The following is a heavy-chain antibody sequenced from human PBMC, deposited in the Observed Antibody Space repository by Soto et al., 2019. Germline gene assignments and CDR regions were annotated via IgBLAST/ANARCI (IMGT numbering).Heavy chain of an antibody. CDR1: GFIFSDYY. CDR3: ARDRTGLAVTAKRWFDP. CDR2: ISSGGSTI. D-gene: IGHD6-19*01. Sequence: QVQLVESGGGLVKPGGSLRLSCAASGFIFSDYYMSWIRQAPGKGLEWVAHISSGGSTIHYADSVKGRFTISRDNAKNSVYLQMNSLRAEDTGVYYCARDRTGLAVTAKRWFDPWGQGALVTVSS. J-gene: IGHJ5*02. V-gene: IGHV3-11*01.